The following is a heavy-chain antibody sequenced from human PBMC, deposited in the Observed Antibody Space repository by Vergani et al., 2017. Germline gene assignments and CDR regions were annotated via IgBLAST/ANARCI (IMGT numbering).Heavy chain of an antibody. CDR3: ARLSYDTTPFLQGSDDC. V-gene: IGHV3-23*01. Sequence: EVQLLQSGGGVIQPGGSVRLSCAASGFTFSACPMTWVRQAPGKGLEWGSAISARYPSTYYADSVKGRFTISRDNSKNMLYLQMNSLRAEDTAVYYCARLSYDTTPFLQGSDDCWGQGTLVSVSS. CDR2: ISARYPST. CDR1: GFTFSACP. D-gene: IGHD3-22*01. J-gene: IGHJ4*02.